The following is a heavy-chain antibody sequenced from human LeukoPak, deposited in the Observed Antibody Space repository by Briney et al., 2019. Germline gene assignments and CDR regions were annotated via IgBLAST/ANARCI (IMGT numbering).Heavy chain of an antibody. J-gene: IGHJ3*02. CDR3: ARDRTIFGVVTEAFDI. CDR2: ISSSGSTI. D-gene: IGHD3-3*01. V-gene: IGHV3-11*04. Sequence: GGSLRLSCAASGFTFSDYYMSWIRQAPGKGLEWVSYISSSGSTIYYADSVKGRFTISRDNAKNSLYLQMNSLRAEDTAVYYCARDRTIFGVVTEAFDIWGQGTMVTVSS. CDR1: GFTFSDYY.